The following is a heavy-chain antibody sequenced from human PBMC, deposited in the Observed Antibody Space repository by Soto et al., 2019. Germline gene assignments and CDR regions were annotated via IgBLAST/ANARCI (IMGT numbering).Heavy chain of an antibody. Sequence: GESLKISCKGSGYSFTSYWIGWVRQMPGKGLEWMGIIYPGDSDTRYSPSFQGQVTISADKSISTAYLQWSSLKASDTAMYYCATGGQDFWSGYSREQSAYYYYGMDVWGQGTTVTVSS. CDR2: IYPGDSDT. D-gene: IGHD3-3*01. CDR1: GYSFTSYW. J-gene: IGHJ6*02. CDR3: ATGGQDFWSGYSREQSAYYYYGMDV. V-gene: IGHV5-51*01.